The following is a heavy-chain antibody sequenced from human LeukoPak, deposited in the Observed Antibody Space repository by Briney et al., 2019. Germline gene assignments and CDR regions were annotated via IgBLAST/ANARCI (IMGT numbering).Heavy chain of an antibody. CDR3: ARAPKGVVAASDAFDI. J-gene: IGHJ3*02. D-gene: IGHD2-15*01. V-gene: IGHV4-38-2*01. Sequence: PSETLSLTCAVSGYSISIGYYWGWIRQPPGKGLEWIGSIYHSGSTYYNPSLKSRVTISVDTSKNQFSLKLSSVTAADTAVYYCARAPKGVVAASDAFDIWGQGTMVILSS. CDR2: IYHSGST. CDR1: GYSISIGYY.